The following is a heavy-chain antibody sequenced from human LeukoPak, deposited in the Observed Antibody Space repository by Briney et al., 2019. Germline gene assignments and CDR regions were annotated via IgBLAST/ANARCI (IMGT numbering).Heavy chain of an antibody. V-gene: IGHV4-59*01. CDR2: IYYSGST. CDR1: GGSISSYY. Sequence: PSETLSLTCTVSGGSISSYYWSWIRQPPGKGLEWIGYIYYSGSTNYNPSLKSRVTISVDTSKNQFSLKLSSVTAADTAVYYCARVSSGWSEGHLDYWGQGTLVTVSS. J-gene: IGHJ4*02. D-gene: IGHD6-19*01. CDR3: ARVSSGWSEGHLDY.